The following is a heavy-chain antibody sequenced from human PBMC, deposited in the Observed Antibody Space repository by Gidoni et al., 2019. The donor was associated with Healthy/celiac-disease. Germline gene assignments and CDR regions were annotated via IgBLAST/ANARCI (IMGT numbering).Heavy chain of an antibody. D-gene: IGHD3-3*01. CDR3: ARDRGGFWSGYYPYYYYGMDV. CDR1: GFTFSSYS. V-gene: IGHV3-21*01. J-gene: IGHJ6*02. Sequence: EVQLVESGGGLVKPGGSLRLSCAASGFTFSSYSMNWVRQAPGKGLEWVSSISRSSSYIYYADSVKGRCTISRDNAKNSLYLQMNSLRAEDTAVYYCARDRGGFWSGYYPYYYYGMDVWGQGTTVTVSS. CDR2: ISRSSSYI.